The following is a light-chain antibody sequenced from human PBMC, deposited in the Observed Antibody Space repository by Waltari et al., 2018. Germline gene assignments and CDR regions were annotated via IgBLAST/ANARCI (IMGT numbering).Light chain of an antibody. V-gene: IGKV2-30*01. CDR2: KVS. Sequence: DVVMTKSPLSLLVPIGQPASISCKSSQSLVFSDGNTSLHWFQQRPGQSPRRLIYKVSNRDSGVPDRFSGSGSGTDFTLKISRVEAEDVGVYYCMQTTHWPRTFGQGTKVEIK. J-gene: IGKJ1*01. CDR3: MQTTHWPRT. CDR1: QSLVFSDGNTS.